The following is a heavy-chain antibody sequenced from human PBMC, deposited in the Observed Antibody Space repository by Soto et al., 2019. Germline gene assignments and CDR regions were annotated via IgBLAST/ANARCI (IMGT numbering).Heavy chain of an antibody. J-gene: IGHJ6*02. Sequence: QAQLVQSGAEVKKPGASVKVSCKASGYSFSSYGITWVRQAPGQGLEWLGWISPYNDDTKYAQRLQGRVTMTTDTSTRTAYMHITGLRSDDTAIYYCARGGYYDSSGARNYHHYGMDVWGQGTTVTVSS. CDR3: ARGGYYDSSGARNYHHYGMDV. CDR1: GYSFSSYG. V-gene: IGHV1-18*01. D-gene: IGHD3-22*01. CDR2: ISPYNDDT.